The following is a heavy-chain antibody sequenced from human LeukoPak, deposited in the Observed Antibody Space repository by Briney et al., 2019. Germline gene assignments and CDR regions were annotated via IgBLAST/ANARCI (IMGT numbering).Heavy chain of an antibody. J-gene: IGHJ4*02. V-gene: IGHV3-21*01. CDR1: GFTFSSYS. CDR3: ARSSMTTVTIDY. Sequence: GGSLRLSCAASGFTFSSYSMNWVRQAPGKGLEWVSAISGSGGSTYYADSVKGRFTISRDNAKNSLYLQMNSLRAEDTAVYYCARSSMTTVTIDYWGQGTLVTVSS. CDR2: ISGSGGST. D-gene: IGHD4-11*01.